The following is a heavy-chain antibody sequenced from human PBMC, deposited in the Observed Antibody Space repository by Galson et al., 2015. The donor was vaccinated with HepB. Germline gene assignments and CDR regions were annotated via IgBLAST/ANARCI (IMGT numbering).Heavy chain of an antibody. V-gene: IGHV3-33*01. J-gene: IGHJ6*03. D-gene: IGHD1-26*01. Sequence: SLRLSCAASGFTFSSYGMHWVRQAPGKGLEWVAVIWYDGSNKYYADSVKGRFTISRDNSKNTLYLQMNSLRADDTAVYYWARDGVGATSYYYYYMDGWGKGTTVTVSS. CDR3: ARDGVGATSYYYYYMDG. CDR1: GFTFSSYG. CDR2: IWYDGSNK.